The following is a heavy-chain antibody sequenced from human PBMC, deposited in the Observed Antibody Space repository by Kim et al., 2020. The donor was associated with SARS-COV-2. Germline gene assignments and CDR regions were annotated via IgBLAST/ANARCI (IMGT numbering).Heavy chain of an antibody. V-gene: IGHV3-21*01. Sequence: YYADSVKGRFTISRDNAKNSLYLQMNSLRAEDTAVYYCASWEDSSSRFDYWGQGTLVTVSS. J-gene: IGHJ4*02. D-gene: IGHD6-13*01. CDR3: ASWEDSSSRFDY.